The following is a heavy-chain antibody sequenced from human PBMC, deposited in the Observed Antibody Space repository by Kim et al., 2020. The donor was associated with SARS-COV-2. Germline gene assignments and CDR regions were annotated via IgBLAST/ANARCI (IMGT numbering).Heavy chain of an antibody. J-gene: IGHJ6*02. CDR2: IYTSGST. D-gene: IGHD5-18*01. Sequence: SETLSLTCTVSGGSISSGSYYWSWIRQPAGKGLEWIGRIYTSGSTNYNPSLKSRVTISVDTSKNQFSLKLSSVTAADTAVYYCARDSIQLWLTSNYYYGMDVCGQGTTVTVSS. CDR1: GGSISSGSYY. V-gene: IGHV4-61*02. CDR3: ARDSIQLWLTSNYYYGMDV.